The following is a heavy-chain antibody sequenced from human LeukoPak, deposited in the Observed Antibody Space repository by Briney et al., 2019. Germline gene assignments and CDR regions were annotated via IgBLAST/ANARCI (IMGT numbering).Heavy chain of an antibody. J-gene: IGHJ4*02. V-gene: IGHV1-46*01. CDR2: INPSGGST. CDR1: GYTFTSYY. D-gene: IGHD6-13*01. CDR3: ATETPTDDSGTIAAAAEY. Sequence: ASVKVSCKASGYTFTSYYMHWVRQAPGQGLEWMGIINPSGGSTSYAQKFQGRVTMTRDVSTSTVYMELSSLRSEDTAVYYCATETPTDDSGTIAAAAEYWGQGTLVTVSS.